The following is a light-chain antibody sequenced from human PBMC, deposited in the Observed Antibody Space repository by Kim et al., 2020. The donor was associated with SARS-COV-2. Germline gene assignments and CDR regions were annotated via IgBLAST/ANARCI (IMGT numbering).Light chain of an antibody. CDR2: GVS. CDR1: SSDVGAYNY. V-gene: IGLV2-8*01. CDR3: SSYAGSNNLV. Sequence: QSALTQPPSASGSPGQSVTISCTGTSSDVGAYNYVSWYQLHPGKAPKLMIYGVSKRPSGVPDRFSGSKSGNTASLTVSGLQAEDEADYYCSSYAGSNNLVFGGGTKLTVL. J-gene: IGLJ2*01.